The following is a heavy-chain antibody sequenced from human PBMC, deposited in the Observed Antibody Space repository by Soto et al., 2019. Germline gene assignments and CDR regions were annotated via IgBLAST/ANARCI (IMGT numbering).Heavy chain of an antibody. V-gene: IGHV6-1*01. CDR2: TYYRSKWYN. CDR3: SRGFKPNFHY. CDR1: GDSVSSNSAA. J-gene: IGHJ4*02. Sequence: SQTLSLTCAISGDSVSSNSAAWNWIRQSPSRGLEWLGRTYYRSKWYNDYAISVKSRITIDPDTYRNQFSLQLNSVTPDDTAVYYCSRGFKPNFHYWGQGTLVTVSS.